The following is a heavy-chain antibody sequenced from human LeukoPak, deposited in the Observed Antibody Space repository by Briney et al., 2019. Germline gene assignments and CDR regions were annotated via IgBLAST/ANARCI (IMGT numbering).Heavy chain of an antibody. CDR1: GYNFTSYW. CDR3: ARLDGSGSRYFYYGMDV. Sequence: GESLKISCKGSGYNFTSYWIGWVRQMPGKGLEWMGIIYPGDSDTRYSPSFQGQVTISADKSISTAYLQWSSLKASDTAMYYCARLDGSGSRYFYYGMDVWGQGTTVTVSS. J-gene: IGHJ6*02. CDR2: IYPGDSDT. D-gene: IGHD3-10*01. V-gene: IGHV5-51*01.